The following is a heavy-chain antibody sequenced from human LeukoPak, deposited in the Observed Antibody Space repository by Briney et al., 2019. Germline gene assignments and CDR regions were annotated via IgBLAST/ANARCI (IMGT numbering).Heavy chain of an antibody. D-gene: IGHD1-7*01. CDR1: GGSFRIYY. Sequence: PSETLSLTCAVYGGSFRIYYWSWIRQSPGKGLECIGDIYDSGRIKFNPSLKSRVTVSGETSKNQFSLRMTSATATDTAVYFCGRHWNYGRNYYSDAWGNRATFSAS. CDR3: GRHWNYGRNYYSDA. CDR2: IYDSGRI. V-gene: IGHV4-34*01. J-gene: IGHJ6*03.